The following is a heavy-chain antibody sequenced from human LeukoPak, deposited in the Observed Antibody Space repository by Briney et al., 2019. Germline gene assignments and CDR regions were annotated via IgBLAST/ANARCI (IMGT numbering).Heavy chain of an antibody. V-gene: IGHV3-30*18. CDR1: GFTFSSYG. CDR3: AKKVLTVTTWYFDY. J-gene: IGHJ4*02. Sequence: GGSLRLSCAASGFTFSSYGMHWVRQTPGKWLEWVAVISYDGSNKYYADSVKGRFTISRDNSKNTLYLQMNSLRAEDTAVYYCAKKVLTVTTWYFDYWGQGTLVTVSS. CDR2: ISYDGSNK. D-gene: IGHD4-17*01.